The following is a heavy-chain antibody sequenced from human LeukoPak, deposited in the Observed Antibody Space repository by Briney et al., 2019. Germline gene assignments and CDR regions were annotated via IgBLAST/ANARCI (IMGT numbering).Heavy chain of an antibody. CDR2: IYYSGST. D-gene: IGHD6-13*01. Sequence: SETLSLTCTVSGGSISSYYWSWIRQPPGKGLEWIGYIYYSGSTNYNPSLKSRVTISVDTSKNQFSLKLSSVTAADTAVYHCARAVVAAAGHYYYYGMDVWGQGTTVTVSS. CDR3: ARAVVAAAGHYYYYGMDV. CDR1: GGSISSYY. V-gene: IGHV4-59*08. J-gene: IGHJ6*02.